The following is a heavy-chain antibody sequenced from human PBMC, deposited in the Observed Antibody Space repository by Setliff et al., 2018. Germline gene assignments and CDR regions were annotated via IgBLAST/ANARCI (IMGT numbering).Heavy chain of an antibody. Sequence: SETLSLTCTVSGGSISSYYWSWIRQPPGKGLEWIGYIYYSGSTNYNPSLKSRVTISVDTSKNQFSLKLSSVTAADTAVYYCAGVSMYYNFWSGYYGERGEYFDYWGQGTLVTVSS. CDR3: AGVSMYYNFWSGYYGERGEYFDY. CDR2: IYYSGST. CDR1: GGSISSYY. J-gene: IGHJ4*02. D-gene: IGHD3-3*01. V-gene: IGHV4-59*01.